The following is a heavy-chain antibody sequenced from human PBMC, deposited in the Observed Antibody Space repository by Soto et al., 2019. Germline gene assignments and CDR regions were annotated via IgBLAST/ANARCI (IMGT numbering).Heavy chain of an antibody. V-gene: IGHV4-31*03. CDR3: ARGHCSSTSCYRGYGMDV. J-gene: IGHJ6*02. CDR1: GGSVSSGGYY. Sequence: PSETLSLTCTVSGGSVSSGGYYWSWIRQHSGKGLEWIGHIFYSGTTYYNPSLKSRITISVDTSKNQFSLKLSSVTAADTAMYYCARGHCSSTSCYRGYGMDVWGQGTTVTVSS. CDR2: IFYSGTT. D-gene: IGHD2-2*02.